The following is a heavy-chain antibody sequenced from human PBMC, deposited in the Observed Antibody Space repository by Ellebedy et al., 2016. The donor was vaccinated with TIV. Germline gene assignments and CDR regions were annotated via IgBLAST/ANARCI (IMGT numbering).Heavy chain of an antibody. D-gene: IGHD5/OR15-5a*01. V-gene: IGHV1-18*04. CDR3: TRGFYEKFDP. J-gene: IGHJ5*02. Sequence: ASVKVSCKASGYTFTKYGISWVRQAPGQGLEWMGWISGYNGATNYAQKFQGRVTMTIETSTTTVYMELRNLSFDDTAVYYCTRGFYEKFDPWGQGTQVTVS. CDR1: GYTFTKYG. CDR2: ISGYNGAT.